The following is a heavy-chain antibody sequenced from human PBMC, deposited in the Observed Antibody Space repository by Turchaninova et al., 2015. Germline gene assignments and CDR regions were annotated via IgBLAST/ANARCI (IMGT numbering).Heavy chain of an antibody. V-gene: IGHV2-5*02. J-gene: IGHJ4*02. Sequence: QITLKESGPTLVKPTQTLTLTCTFSGFSLSNSGVGVGWIRQPPGKALEWLIVIYWDDDKRYSPSLKSSLTITKDXSKNXVVLTXXNMXPXDTATYYXXXVVGENWGRXVYFXXWGQGTLVTXSS. CDR3: XXVVGENWGRXVYFXX. CDR1: GFSLSNSGVG. D-gene: IGHD2-15*01. CDR2: IYWDDDK.